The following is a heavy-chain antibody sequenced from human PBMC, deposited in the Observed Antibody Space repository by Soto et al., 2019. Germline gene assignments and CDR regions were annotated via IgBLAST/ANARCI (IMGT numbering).Heavy chain of an antibody. V-gene: IGHV4-59*01. CDR2: VYFSGST. D-gene: IGHD3-22*01. J-gene: IGHJ5*02. CDR1: GGSMSGYY. Sequence: PSETLSLTCAVYGGSMSGYYWTWIRQSPGKGLEWIWYVYFSGSTNYNPSLKSRVTISVDTSKNQFSLKLSSVTAADTAVYYCARAVENDSSGEEVSWFDPWGQGTLVTVSS. CDR3: ARAVENDSSGEEVSWFDP.